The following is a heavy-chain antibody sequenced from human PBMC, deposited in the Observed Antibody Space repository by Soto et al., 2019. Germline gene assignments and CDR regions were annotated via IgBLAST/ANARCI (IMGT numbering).Heavy chain of an antibody. CDR2: INHSGST. V-gene: IGHV4-34*01. CDR1: GGSFSGYY. Sequence: SETLSLTCAVYGGSFSGYYWSWIRQPPGKGLEWIGEINHSGSTNYNPCLKSRVTISVDTSKNQFSMKLSSVTAADTAVYYCARDRRNDYIWGSYRYTKYFDYWGQGTLVTVSS. D-gene: IGHD3-16*02. CDR3: ARDRRNDYIWGSYRYTKYFDY. J-gene: IGHJ4*02.